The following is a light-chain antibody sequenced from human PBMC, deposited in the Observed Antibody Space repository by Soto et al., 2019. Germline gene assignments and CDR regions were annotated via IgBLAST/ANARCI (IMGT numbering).Light chain of an antibody. CDR3: QQYNSYRTWT. Sequence: DIQMTQSPSTLSASVGDRVTITCRASQSISSWLAWYQQKPGKAPKLLIYDASSLESGVPSRCSGSASGTEFTLTISSLQPDDFATYYCQQYNSYRTWTFDQGTKVEIK. CDR2: DAS. J-gene: IGKJ1*01. CDR1: QSISSW. V-gene: IGKV1-5*01.